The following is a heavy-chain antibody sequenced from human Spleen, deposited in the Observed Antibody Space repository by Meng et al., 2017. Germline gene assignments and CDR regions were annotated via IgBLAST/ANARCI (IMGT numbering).Heavy chain of an antibody. V-gene: IGHV3-38-3*01. CDR3: AKLARYSSSWYSPAFYI. D-gene: IGHD6-13*01. CDR1: GFTFRSYW. CDR2: ICGDST. J-gene: IGHJ3*02. Sequence: GESLKISCAASGFTFRSYWMSWVRQAPGKGLEWVSSICGDSTYYADSVKGRFTISRDNSKNTLYLQMNSLRAEDTAVYYCAKLARYSSSWYSPAFYIWGQGTMVTVSS.